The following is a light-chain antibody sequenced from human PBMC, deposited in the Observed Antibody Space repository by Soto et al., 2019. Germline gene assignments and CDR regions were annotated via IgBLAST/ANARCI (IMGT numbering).Light chain of an antibody. V-gene: IGKV3-11*01. CDR3: QQRNIWPPVT. CDR2: GAF. Sequence: EIVLTQSPATLYFSTGDRATLSCRASPSVTNYLAWYPPNPGQAPRLVIYGAFNRATGIPARFSGSGSGTDVTLTISSLEHEDFAVYYCQQRNIWPPVTFGQGTRLEI. CDR1: PSVTNY. J-gene: IGKJ5*01.